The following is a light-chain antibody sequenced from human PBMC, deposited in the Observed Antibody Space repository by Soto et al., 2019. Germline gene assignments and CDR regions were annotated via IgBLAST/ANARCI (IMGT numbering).Light chain of an antibody. CDR1: SSDVGSYNL. J-gene: IGLJ3*02. V-gene: IGLV2-14*02. Sequence: QSVLTQPASVSGSPGQSITISCIGTSSDVGSYNLVSWYQQHPGKAPKVLIYEVNNRPSGVSHRFSGSKSGNTASLTFSGLQPEDEADYYCSSYASSGAVVFGGGTKLTVL. CDR3: SSYASSGAVV. CDR2: EVN.